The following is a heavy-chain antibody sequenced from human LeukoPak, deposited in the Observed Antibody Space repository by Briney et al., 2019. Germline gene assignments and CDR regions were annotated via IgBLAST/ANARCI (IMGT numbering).Heavy chain of an antibody. J-gene: IGHJ4*02. Sequence: SVKVSCKASLGTFSSYAISWVRQAPGQGLEWMGGIIPIFGTANYAQKFQGRVKIATDKSTSTAYMELSSLRSEDTAVYYCAMRRDGYNYLPDYWGQGTLVTVSS. V-gene: IGHV1-69*05. D-gene: IGHD5-24*01. CDR1: LGTFSSYA. CDR3: AMRRDGYNYLPDY. CDR2: IIPIFGTA.